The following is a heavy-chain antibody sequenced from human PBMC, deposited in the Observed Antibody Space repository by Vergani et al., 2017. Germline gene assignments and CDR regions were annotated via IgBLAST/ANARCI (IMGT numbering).Heavy chain of an antibody. Sequence: EVQLVESGGGLVQPGGSLRLSCAASGFTVSSNYMSWVRQAPGKGLEWVSVIYSGGSTYYADSVKGRFTISRHNSKNTLYLQMNSLRAEDTAVYYCASSHPRSILVVITHPLAFYSWGQGGLVRVSS. D-gene: IGHD3-22*01. CDR3: ASSHPRSILVVITHPLAFYS. CDR2: IYSGGST. J-gene: IGHJ4*02. CDR1: GFTVSSNY. V-gene: IGHV3-53*04.